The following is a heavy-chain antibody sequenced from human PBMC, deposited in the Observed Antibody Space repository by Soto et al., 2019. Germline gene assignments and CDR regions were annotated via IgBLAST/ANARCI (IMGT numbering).Heavy chain of an antibody. CDR1: GFTFSSYA. V-gene: IGHV3-64*01. CDR2: ISGNGDST. Sequence: EVPLVESGGGLVQPGGSLRLSCAASGFTFSSYAMHWVRQAPGKGLEYVSVISGNGDSTYYANSVKDRFTISRDNSKNTLYLQMGSLRAEDMAVYYCARRGYGLYFDYWGQGTLVTVSS. D-gene: IGHD3-10*01. J-gene: IGHJ4*02. CDR3: ARRGYGLYFDY.